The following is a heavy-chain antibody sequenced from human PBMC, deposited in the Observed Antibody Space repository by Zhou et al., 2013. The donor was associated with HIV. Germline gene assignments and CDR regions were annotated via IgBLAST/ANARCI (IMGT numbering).Heavy chain of an antibody. CDR1: GYAFTSYY. V-gene: IGHV1-46*03. J-gene: IGHJ3*02. Sequence: QVQLVQSGAEMKKPGASVNISCEASGYAFTSYYIHWVRQAPGQGLEWLGLINPGIGSTYYAEKFRGRVTMTRDTSTNTVNMQLGTLTSEDTAVYYCNRGMQQWVNDAFDIWGQGTMVTVSS. CDR3: NRGMQQWVNDAFDI. D-gene: IGHD6-13*01. CDR2: INPGIGST.